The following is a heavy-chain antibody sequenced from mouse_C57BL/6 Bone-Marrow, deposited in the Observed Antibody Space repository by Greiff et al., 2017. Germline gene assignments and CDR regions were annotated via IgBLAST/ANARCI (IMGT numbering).Heavy chain of an antibody. D-gene: IGHD1-1*01. CDR1: GFTFSSYA. V-gene: IGHV5-4*01. CDR3: ARESTGGAP. J-gene: IGHJ3*01. CDR2: ISDGGSYS. Sequence: EVKLMESGGGLVKPGGSLKLSCAASGFTFSSYAMSWVRPTPEKRLEWVATISDGGSYSYYPDNVKGRFTIYRDNAKNNLYLQMSHLKSGATAMYNSARESTGGAPCGQGTLATVSA.